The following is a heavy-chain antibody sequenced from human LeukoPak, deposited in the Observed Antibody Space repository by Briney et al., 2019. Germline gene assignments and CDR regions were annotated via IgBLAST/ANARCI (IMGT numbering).Heavy chain of an antibody. CDR2: INPNSGGT. J-gene: IGHJ3*02. D-gene: IGHD1-26*01. CDR3: ARDGPGRRVHAFDI. Sequence: GASVKVSCKASEYTFTGNYMHWVRQAPGQGLEWMGWINPNSGGTNYAQKFQGRVTMTRDTSISTAYMELSRLRSDDTAVYYCARDGPGRRVHAFDIWGQGTMVTVSS. CDR1: EYTFTGNY. V-gene: IGHV1-2*02.